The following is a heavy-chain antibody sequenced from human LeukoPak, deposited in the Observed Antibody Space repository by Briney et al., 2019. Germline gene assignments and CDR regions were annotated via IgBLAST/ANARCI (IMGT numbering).Heavy chain of an antibody. J-gene: IGHJ3*02. V-gene: IGHV4-34*01. Sequence: SETLSLTCAVYGGSFSGYYWSWIRQPPGKGLEWIGEINHSGSTNYNPSLKSRVTISVDTSKNQFSLKLSSVTAADTAVYYCARAPYSLIQLALLGGAFDIWGQGTMVTVSS. CDR2: INHSGST. CDR1: GGSFSGYY. D-gene: IGHD3-16*02. CDR3: ARAPYSLIQLALLGGAFDI.